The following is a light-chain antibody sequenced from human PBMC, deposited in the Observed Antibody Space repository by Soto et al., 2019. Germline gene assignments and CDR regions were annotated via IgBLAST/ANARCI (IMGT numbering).Light chain of an antibody. CDR2: DVN. CDR1: SSDIGLYNY. V-gene: IGLV2-14*03. CDR3: SSYTSSTTLVV. J-gene: IGLJ2*01. Sequence: QSALTQPASVSGSPGQSITISCTGTSSDIGLYNYVSWYEHHPGKAPKVLIYDVNNRPSGVSNRFSGSKSGNTASLTISGLQAEDEADYYCSSYTSSTTLVVFGGGTKLTVL.